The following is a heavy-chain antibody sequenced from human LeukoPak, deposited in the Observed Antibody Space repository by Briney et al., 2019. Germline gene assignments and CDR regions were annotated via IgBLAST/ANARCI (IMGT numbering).Heavy chain of an antibody. J-gene: IGHJ5*02. CDR3: ALGGYCSGGSCYPTGWNWFDP. D-gene: IGHD2-15*01. CDR2: ISGSGSIT. Sequence: GGSLRLSCAASGFTFSDYYMSWIRQAPGKGLECVAYISGSGSITNYADSVKGRFTISRDNAKNSLHLQMNSLRAEDTAVYYCALGGYCSGGSCYPTGWNWFDPWGQGTLVTVSS. CDR1: GFTFSDYY. V-gene: IGHV3-11*04.